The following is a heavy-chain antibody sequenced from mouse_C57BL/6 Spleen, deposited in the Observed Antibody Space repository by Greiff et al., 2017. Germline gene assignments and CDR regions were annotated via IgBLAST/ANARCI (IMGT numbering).Heavy chain of an antibody. D-gene: IGHD1-1*01. J-gene: IGHJ2*01. CDR1: GYTFTSYT. Sequence: QVQLQQSGAELARPGASVKMSCKASGYTFTSYTMHWVKQRPGQGLEWIGYINPSSGYTKYNQKFKDKATLTADKSSSTAYMQLSSLTSEDSAVYYCVYYYGSSYDYWGQGTTRTVSS. CDR2: INPSSGYT. V-gene: IGHV1-4*01. CDR3: VYYYGSSYDY.